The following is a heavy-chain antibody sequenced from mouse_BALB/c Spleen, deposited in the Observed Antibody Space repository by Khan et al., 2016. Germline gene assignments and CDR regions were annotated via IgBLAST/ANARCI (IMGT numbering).Heavy chain of an antibody. Sequence: QVQLQQSGAELAKPGASVKMSCKASGYTFTSYWMHWVKQRPGQGLEWIGYINPSTGYTEYNQKFKDKATLTADKSSSTAYMQLSSLTSEDSAVYYCARWAYYGNYLFAYWGQVTLVTVSA. D-gene: IGHD2-10*01. CDR1: GYTFTSYW. J-gene: IGHJ3*01. CDR2: INPSTGYT. CDR3: ARWAYYGNYLFAY. V-gene: IGHV1-7*01.